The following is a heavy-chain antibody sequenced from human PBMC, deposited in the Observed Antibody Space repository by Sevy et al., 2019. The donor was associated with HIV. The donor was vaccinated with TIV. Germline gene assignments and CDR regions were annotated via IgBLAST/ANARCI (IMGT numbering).Heavy chain of an antibody. V-gene: IGHV4-34*01. CDR2: INHSGST. CDR1: GGSFSGYY. D-gene: IGHD2-2*01. Sequence: SETLSLTCAVYGGSFSGYYWSWIRQAPGKGLEWIGEINHSGSTNYNPSLKSRVTISVDTSKNQFSLKLSSVTAADTAVYYCARGYCSSTSCYSGVAWFDPWGQGTLVTVSS. CDR3: ARGYCSSTSCYSGVAWFDP. J-gene: IGHJ5*02.